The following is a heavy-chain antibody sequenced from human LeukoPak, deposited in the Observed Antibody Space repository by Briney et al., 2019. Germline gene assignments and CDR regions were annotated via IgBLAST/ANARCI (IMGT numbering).Heavy chain of an antibody. CDR3: ASPTGYSSSWFVFDY. Sequence: GRSLRLSCAASGFTFSSYGMHWVRQAPGKGLEWVAVISYDGSNKYYADSVKGRFTISRDNSKNTLYLQMNSLRAEDTAVYYCASPTGYSSSWFVFDYWGQGTLVTVSS. CDR1: GFTFSSYG. V-gene: IGHV3-30*03. CDR2: ISYDGSNK. J-gene: IGHJ4*02. D-gene: IGHD6-13*01.